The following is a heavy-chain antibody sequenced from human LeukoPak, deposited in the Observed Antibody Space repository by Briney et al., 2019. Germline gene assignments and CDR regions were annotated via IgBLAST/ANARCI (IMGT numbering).Heavy chain of an antibody. J-gene: IGHJ4*02. V-gene: IGHV3-23*01. CDR1: GFTFSSYA. Sequence: GGSLRLSCAASGFTFSSYAMSWVRQAPGKGLEWVSAISGSGGSTYYADSVKGRFTISRDNSKNTLYLQMNSLRAEDTAVYYCAKDRNPGYSSGWYPIDYRGQGTLVTVSS. CDR3: AKDRNPGYSSGWYPIDY. D-gene: IGHD6-19*01. CDR2: ISGSGGST.